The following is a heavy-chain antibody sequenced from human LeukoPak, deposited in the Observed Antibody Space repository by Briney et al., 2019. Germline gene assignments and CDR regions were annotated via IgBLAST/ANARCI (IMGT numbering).Heavy chain of an antibody. V-gene: IGHV3-48*04. CDR3: ARDTAADYYYYMDV. CDR1: GFTFSSYS. Sequence: GGSLRLSCAASGFTFSSYSMNWVRQAPGKGLEWVSYISSSSSTIYYADSVKGRFTISRDNAKNSLYLQRNSLRAEATAVYYCARDTAADYYYYMDVWGKGTTVTVSS. D-gene: IGHD5-18*01. J-gene: IGHJ6*03. CDR2: ISSSSSTI.